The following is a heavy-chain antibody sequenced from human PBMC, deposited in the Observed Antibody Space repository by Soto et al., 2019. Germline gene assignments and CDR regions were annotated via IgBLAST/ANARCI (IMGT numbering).Heavy chain of an antibody. D-gene: IGHD3-16*01. V-gene: IGHV3-30*03. J-gene: IGHJ4*02. CDR3: ARGGDVRDY. Sequence: QVQLVESGGGVVRPGKSLTLSCTGSGFAFGGYGIHWFRQTPGKGLEWLAMTSYDGSNKYLADSVKGRFTVSRDMSRTTVFLQMDNLRLEDTAVYYCARGGDVRDYWGRGTLVTVSS. CDR1: GFAFGGYG. CDR2: TSYDGSNK.